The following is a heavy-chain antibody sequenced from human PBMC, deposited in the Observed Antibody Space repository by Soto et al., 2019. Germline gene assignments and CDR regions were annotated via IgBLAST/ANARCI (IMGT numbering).Heavy chain of an antibody. Sequence: GGSLRLSCAASGFTFSNAWMNWVRQAPGKGLEWVGRIKSKTDGGTTDYAAPVKGRFTISRDDSKNTLYLQMNSLKTEDTAVYYCTTDFSRQWELLRLPWWGQGTLVTVSS. V-gene: IGHV3-15*07. CDR3: TTDFSRQWELLRLPW. J-gene: IGHJ4*02. D-gene: IGHD1-26*01. CDR2: IKSKTDGGTT. CDR1: GFTFSNAW.